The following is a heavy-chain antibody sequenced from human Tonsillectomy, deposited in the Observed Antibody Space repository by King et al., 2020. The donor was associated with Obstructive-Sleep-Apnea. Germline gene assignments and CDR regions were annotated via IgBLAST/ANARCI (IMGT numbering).Heavy chain of an antibody. CDR1: GDSFSTNSAA. CDR3: ARDRDCSSTSCYDYYYYGMDV. D-gene: IGHD2-2*01. J-gene: IGHJ6*02. Sequence: VQLPQSGPGLVKPSPTLSLTCAISGDSFSTNSAAWNWIRQSPSRGLEWLGRTYYRSKWFNDYALSVKSRITINSDTSKNQFSLHLNSVTPEDTAVYYCARDRDCSSTSCYDYYYYGMDVWGQGTTVTVSS. V-gene: IGHV6-1*01. CDR2: TYYRSKWFN.